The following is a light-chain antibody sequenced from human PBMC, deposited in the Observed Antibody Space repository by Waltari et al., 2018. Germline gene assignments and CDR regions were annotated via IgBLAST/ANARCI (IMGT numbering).Light chain of an antibody. V-gene: IGLV3-19*01. J-gene: IGLJ2*01. CDR3: HSRDASGVGGA. Sequence: TQDPAVSVAMGQTVSITCQGDSLRSSYASWYQQRPGQAPILFRYDKHSRPSGVPDRFSASSSDNTASLTITGAQAEDEADYYCHSRDASGVGGAFGGGTKLTVL. CDR2: DKH. CDR1: SLRSSY.